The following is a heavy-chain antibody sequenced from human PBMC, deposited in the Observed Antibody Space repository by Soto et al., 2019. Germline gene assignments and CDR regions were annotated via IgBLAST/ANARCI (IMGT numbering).Heavy chain of an antibody. Sequence: QVQLQESGPGLVKPSETLSLTCTVSGGSISSYYWSWIRQPPGKGLEWIGYIYYSGSTNYNPSLKSRVTISVDTSKNQFSLKLSSVTAADTAVYYCARHWRKNNNHYYYYYMDVWGKGTTVTVSS. V-gene: IGHV4-59*08. D-gene: IGHD3-3*01. CDR2: IYYSGST. J-gene: IGHJ6*03. CDR3: ARHWRKNNNHYYYYYMDV. CDR1: GGSISSYY.